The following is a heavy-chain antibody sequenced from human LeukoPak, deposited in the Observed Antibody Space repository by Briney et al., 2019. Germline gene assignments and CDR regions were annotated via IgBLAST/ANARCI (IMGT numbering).Heavy chain of an antibody. D-gene: IGHD3-3*01. CDR3: ARSPITIFASAYYFDY. V-gene: IGHV4-38-2*02. J-gene: IGHJ4*02. CDR1: GYSISSGYY. Sequence: SETLSLTCTVSGYSISSGYYWGWIRQSPGKGLEWIGSIYQSGSTYYNPSLKSRVTISIDTSKNQISLKLISVTAADTAVYYCARSPITIFASAYYFDYWGQGTLVTVSS. CDR2: IYQSGST.